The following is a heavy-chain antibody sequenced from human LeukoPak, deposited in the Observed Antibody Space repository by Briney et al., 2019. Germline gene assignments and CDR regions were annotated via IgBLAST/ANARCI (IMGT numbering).Heavy chain of an antibody. CDR3: ARRFYSSSWYYFDY. CDR1: GGSISSSSYY. Sequence: SSETLSLTCTVSGGSISSSSYYWGWIRQPPGKGLEWIGSIYYSGSTYYNPSLKSRVTISVDTSKNQFSLKLSSVTAADTAVYYCARRFYSSSWYYFDYWGQGTLVTVSS. CDR2: IYYSGST. J-gene: IGHJ4*02. D-gene: IGHD6-13*01. V-gene: IGHV4-39*01.